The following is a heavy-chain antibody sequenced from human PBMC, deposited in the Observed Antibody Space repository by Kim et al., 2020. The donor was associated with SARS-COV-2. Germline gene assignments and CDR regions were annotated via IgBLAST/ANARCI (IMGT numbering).Heavy chain of an antibody. V-gene: IGHV2-5*02. CDR2: IYWDDDK. CDR3: AHSRNRGGFDY. D-gene: IGHD3-16*01. CDR1: GFSLSTSGVG. J-gene: IGHJ4*02. Sequence: SGPTLVNPTQTLTLTCTFSGFSLSTSGVGVGWIRQPPGKALEWLALIYWDDDKRYSPSLKSRLTITKDTSKNQVVLTMTNMDPVDTATYYCAHSRNRGGFDYWGQGTLVTVSS.